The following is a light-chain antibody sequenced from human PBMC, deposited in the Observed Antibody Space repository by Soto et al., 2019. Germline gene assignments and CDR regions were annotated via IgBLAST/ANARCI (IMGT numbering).Light chain of an antibody. CDR2: AAS. CDR3: QLYRTRPRT. J-gene: IGKJ1*01. V-gene: IGKV3-15*01. Sequence: EIVMTQSPATLSVSPGERATLSCRASQSVSSDLAWYQQKPGQTPSLLIYAASTRSTGIPARFSGSGSGTEFTLTISSFEISDFVVVYYQLYRTRPRTFGQGTKVEI. CDR1: QSVSSD.